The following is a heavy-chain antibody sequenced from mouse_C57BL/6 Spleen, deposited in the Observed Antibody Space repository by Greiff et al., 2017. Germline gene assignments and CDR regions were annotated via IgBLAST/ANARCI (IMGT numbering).Heavy chain of an antibody. J-gene: IGHJ3*01. CDR3: ASSTGTGFAY. CDR1: GYTFTSYW. CDR2: IDPSDSYT. V-gene: IGHV1-50*01. D-gene: IGHD4-1*01. Sequence: QVQLQQPGAELVKPGASVKLSCKASGYTFTSYWMQWVKQRPGQGLEWIGEIDPSDSYTNYNQKFKGKATLTVDTSSSTAYMQLSSLTSEDSAVYYCASSTGTGFAYWGQGTLVTVSA.